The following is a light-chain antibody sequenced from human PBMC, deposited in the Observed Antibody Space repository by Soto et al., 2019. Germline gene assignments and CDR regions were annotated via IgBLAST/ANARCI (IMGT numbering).Light chain of an antibody. CDR2: GAS. V-gene: IGKV3-15*01. CDR1: RSVSSY. J-gene: IGKJ1*01. CDR3: RQYNNWPPWT. Sequence: EAVMTQSPATLSVSPGERATLSCRASRSVSSYLAWYQQKPGQPPRLLIYGASTRATGIPARFSGSGSGTEFTLTIRSLQSEDFALYYCRQYNNWPPWTFGQGTKGDIK.